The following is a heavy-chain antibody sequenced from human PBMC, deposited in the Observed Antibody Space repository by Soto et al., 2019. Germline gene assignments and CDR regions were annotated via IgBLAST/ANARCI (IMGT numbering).Heavy chain of an antibody. Sequence: PSQTLSLTCAISGDSVSSNSATWNWIRQSPSRGLEWLGRTYYKSKWFNDYAVSVKSRITINPDTSKNQFSLQLNSVTPEDTAVYYCASGGPTSYWFDPWGQGTLVTVSS. CDR1: GDSVSSNSAT. V-gene: IGHV6-1*01. CDR3: ASGGPTSYWFDP. D-gene: IGHD6-6*01. CDR2: TYYKSKWFN. J-gene: IGHJ5*02.